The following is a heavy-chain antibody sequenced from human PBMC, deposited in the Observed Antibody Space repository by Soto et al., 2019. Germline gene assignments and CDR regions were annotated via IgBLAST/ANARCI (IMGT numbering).Heavy chain of an antibody. D-gene: IGHD3-16*02. V-gene: IGHV4-61*08. J-gene: IGHJ5*02. Sequence: SETLSLTCTVSGGSISSGGYYWSWIRQPPGKGLEWVGYIYSSEHFKYNPSLKSRLTLSVDPSKKQVSLRLTSVTAADTAVYYFAKEGGRYRFDRRAQRTPVTVSS. CDR1: GGSISSGGYY. CDR2: IYSSEHF. CDR3: AKEGGRYRFDR.